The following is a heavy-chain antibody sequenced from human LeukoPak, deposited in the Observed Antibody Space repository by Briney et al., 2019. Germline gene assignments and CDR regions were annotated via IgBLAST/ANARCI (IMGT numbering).Heavy chain of an antibody. CDR1: GGTFSSYA. CDR2: IIPILGIA. CDR3: ARDLGLDTTMIFFDY. D-gene: IGHD5-18*01. Sequence: GASVKVSCKASGGTFSSYAISWVRQAPGQGLEWMGRIIPILGIANYVQKFQGRVTMTTDTSTNTAYMELRSLTSDDTAVYYCARDLGLDTTMIFFDYWGQGTLVTVSS. J-gene: IGHJ4*02. V-gene: IGHV1-69*04.